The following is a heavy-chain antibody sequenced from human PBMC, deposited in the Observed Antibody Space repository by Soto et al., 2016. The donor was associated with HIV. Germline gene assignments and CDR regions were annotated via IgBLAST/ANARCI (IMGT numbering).Heavy chain of an antibody. J-gene: IGHJ4*02. CDR3: ASPSRGDHYYASGSYDY. CDR2: INPNSGGT. D-gene: IGHD3-10*01. V-gene: IGHV1-2*02. Sequence: QVQLVQSGAEVKKPGASVKVSCKASGYTFTGYYMHWVRQAPGQGLEWMGWINPNSGGTNYAQKFQGRVTMTRDTSISTAYMEPSRLRSDDTAVYYCASPSRGDHYYASGSYDYWGQGTLVTVSS. CDR1: GYTFTGYY.